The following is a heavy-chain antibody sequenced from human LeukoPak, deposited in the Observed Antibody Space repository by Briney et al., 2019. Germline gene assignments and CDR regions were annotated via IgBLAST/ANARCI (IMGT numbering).Heavy chain of an antibody. CDR2: IYSGGST. CDR1: GFTFSSYS. D-gene: IGHD3-22*01. Sequence: GGSLRLSCAASGFTFSSYSMSWVRQAPGKGLEWVSVIYSGGSTYYADSVKGRFTISRDNSKNTLYLQMNSQRAEDTAVYYCAKDASYYYDSSGYYRADAFDIWGQGTMVTVSS. J-gene: IGHJ3*02. V-gene: IGHV3-66*01. CDR3: AKDASYYYDSSGYYRADAFDI.